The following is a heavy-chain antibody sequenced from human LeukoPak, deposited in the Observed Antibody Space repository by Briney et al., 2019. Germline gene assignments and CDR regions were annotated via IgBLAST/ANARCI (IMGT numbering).Heavy chain of an antibody. CDR2: ISSSSYI. CDR1: GFTFSSYS. Sequence: GGSLRLSCAASGFTFSSYSMNWVRQAPGKGLEWVSSISSSSYIYYADSVKGRFTISRDNAKNSLYLQMNSLRAKDTAVYYCARGGIVVVVAATDDAFDIWGQGTMVTVSS. D-gene: IGHD2-15*01. J-gene: IGHJ3*02. V-gene: IGHV3-21*01. CDR3: ARGGIVVVVAATDDAFDI.